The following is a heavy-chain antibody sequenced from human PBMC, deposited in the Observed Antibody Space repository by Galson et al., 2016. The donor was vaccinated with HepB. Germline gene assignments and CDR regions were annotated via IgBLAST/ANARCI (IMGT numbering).Heavy chain of an antibody. Sequence: SLRLSCAASGFTFRTYSMTWVRQAPGKGLEWVSSITSSSRDIYYADSLKGRFTVSRDNAKNSLYLQMNGLRAEDKAVYYCARDRSPYKPLGPDYWGQGTLVTVSP. V-gene: IGHV3-21*01. CDR3: ARDRSPYKPLGPDY. J-gene: IGHJ4*02. CDR2: ITSSSRDI. D-gene: IGHD3-10*01. CDR1: GFTFRTYS.